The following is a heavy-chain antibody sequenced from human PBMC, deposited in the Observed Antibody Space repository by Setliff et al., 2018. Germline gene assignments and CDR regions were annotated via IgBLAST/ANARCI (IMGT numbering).Heavy chain of an antibody. D-gene: IGHD2-2*01. J-gene: IGHJ4*02. V-gene: IGHV3-7*01. CDR2: INPDGSEK. CDR3: ARSENCFSTHCSPYDY. CDR1: GFTFGSSW. Sequence: GGSLRLSCAASGFTFGSSWITWVRQAPGKGLERVAIINPDGSEKYYLDSVKGRFTISRDNAKNSLYLQMNSLRAEDTATYYCARSENCFSTHCSPYDYWGQGTLVTVSS.